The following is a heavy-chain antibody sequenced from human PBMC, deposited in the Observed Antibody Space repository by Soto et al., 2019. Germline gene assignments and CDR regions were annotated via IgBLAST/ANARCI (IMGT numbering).Heavy chain of an antibody. J-gene: IGHJ4*02. CDR1: GASSTGSSY. D-gene: IGHD2-15*01. Sequence: PSETLSLTCTVSGASSTGSSYWSWIRQPAGKGLEWIGRFSLSGTTNYNPSLRGRVTMSADVSKNQFSLRLTSVTAADTALYYCARGMTPLGAPAWYYFDSWGQGTLVTVSS. V-gene: IGHV4-4*07. CDR2: FSLSGTT. CDR3: ARGMTPLGAPAWYYFDS.